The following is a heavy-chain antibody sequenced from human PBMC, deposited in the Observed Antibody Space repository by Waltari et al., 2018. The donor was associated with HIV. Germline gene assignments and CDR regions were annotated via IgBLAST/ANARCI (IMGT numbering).Heavy chain of an antibody. CDR1: GGSISSYY. Sequence: QVQLQESGPGLVKPSETVSLTCTVSGGSISSYYWTWIRQPPGKGLEWIGYIYYIGSNNYNPSLKSRVTISVDTSKNQFSLKLSSVTAADTAVYYCARVSSGGGGGNRYFDYWGQGALVTVSS. V-gene: IGHV4-59*01. CDR2: IYYIGSN. CDR3: ARVSSGGGGGNRYFDY. J-gene: IGHJ4*02. D-gene: IGHD2-15*01.